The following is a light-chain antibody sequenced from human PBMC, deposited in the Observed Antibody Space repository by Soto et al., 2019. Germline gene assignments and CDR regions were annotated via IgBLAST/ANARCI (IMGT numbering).Light chain of an antibody. CDR1: QSVSSNY. V-gene: IGKV3-20*01. CDR2: GAS. Sequence: EIVLTQSPGTLSLSPGERATLSCRASQSVSSNYLTWYQQKPGQAPRLLIYGASSRATGIPDRFSGSGSGTDFTLTISRREPEDFAVYYCQQYGSSPFTFGPGTKVYIK. CDR3: QQYGSSPFT. J-gene: IGKJ3*01.